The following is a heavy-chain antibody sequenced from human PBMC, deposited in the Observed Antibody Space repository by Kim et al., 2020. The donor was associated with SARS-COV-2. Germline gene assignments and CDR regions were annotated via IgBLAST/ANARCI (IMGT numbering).Heavy chain of an antibody. CDR1: GFTFSTYS. V-gene: IGHV3-48*02. D-gene: IGHD3-10*01. J-gene: IGHJ4*02. Sequence: GGSLRLSCAASGFTFSTYSMNWVRQAPGKGLEWVSYISFGTSGTIYYADSVKGRFTISRDNAKNSLYLQMNSLRDEDTAVYYCARGDYGSGSHYGPDYWGQGTLVTVSS. CDR3: ARGDYGSGSHYGPDY. CDR2: ISFGTSGTI.